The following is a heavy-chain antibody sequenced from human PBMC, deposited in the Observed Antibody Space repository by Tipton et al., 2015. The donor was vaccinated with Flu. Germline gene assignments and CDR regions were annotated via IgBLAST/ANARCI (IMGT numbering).Heavy chain of an antibody. CDR1: GDSISSYY. J-gene: IGHJ5*02. V-gene: IGHV4-59*04. CDR2: IHRSGST. Sequence: TLSLTCTVSGDSISSYYWSWIRQPPGKGLEWIGNIHRSGSTYRNPSLKSRVIMSVDTSKNQFSLKLSSVTAADTAVYYCARRDYSNYVSEPKNWFDPWGQGVLVTVSS. D-gene: IGHD4-11*01. CDR3: ARRDYSNYVSEPKNWFDP.